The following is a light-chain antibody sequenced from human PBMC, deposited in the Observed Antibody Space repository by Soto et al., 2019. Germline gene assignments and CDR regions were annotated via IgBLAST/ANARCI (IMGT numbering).Light chain of an antibody. CDR1: HDITNW. Sequence: DIQMTQSPSSVSASVGDRVTITCRASHDITNWFAWYQQKPGEAPRLLIYAASSLQSGVPARFSGSGSETYFTLTVSSLQPEDFAVYYCQQANSFPWTFGQGTKVEIK. V-gene: IGKV1-12*01. J-gene: IGKJ1*01. CDR2: AAS. CDR3: QQANSFPWT.